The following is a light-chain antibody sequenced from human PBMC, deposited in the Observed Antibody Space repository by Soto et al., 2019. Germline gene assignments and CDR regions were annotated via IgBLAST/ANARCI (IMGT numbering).Light chain of an antibody. CDR1: SSDVGGYNA. CDR2: EGS. Sequence: QSALTQPASVSGSPGQSITISCTGTSSDVGGYNAVSWYQQHPGKAPKLMIYEGSKRPSGVANRFSGSKSGNTASLTISGLQAEDEADYYCCSYAGSSIWVFGGGTKVTVL. V-gene: IGLV2-23*01. J-gene: IGLJ3*02. CDR3: CSYAGSSIWV.